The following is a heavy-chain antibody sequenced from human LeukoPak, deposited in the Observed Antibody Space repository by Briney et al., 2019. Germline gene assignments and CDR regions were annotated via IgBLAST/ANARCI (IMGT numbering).Heavy chain of an antibody. V-gene: IGHV4-39*07. CDR2: IYYSGGT. Sequence: SQTLSLTCTVSGGSISSDNYSWSWIRQPPGKGLEWIGSIYYSGGTYYNPSLKSRVTISIDTSKNQSSLKLSSVTAADRAVYYSAGDGNTLWAQGTLVTVS. D-gene: IGHD4-23*01. CDR3: AGDGNTL. CDR1: GGSISSDNYS. J-gene: IGHJ4*02.